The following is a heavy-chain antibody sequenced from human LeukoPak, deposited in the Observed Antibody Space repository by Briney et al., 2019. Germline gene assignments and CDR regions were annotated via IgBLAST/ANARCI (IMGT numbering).Heavy chain of an antibody. V-gene: IGHV3-30*18. CDR1: GFTFSSYG. CDR2: ISYDGSNK. J-gene: IGHJ4*02. CDR3: AKDHAGSRAFRYFDY. D-gene: IGHD1-1*01. Sequence: PGRPLRLSCAASGFTFSSYGMHWVRQAPGKGLEWVAVISYDGSNKYYADSVKGRFTISRDNSKNTLYLQMNSLRAEDTAVYYCAKDHAGSRAFRYFDYWGQGTLVTVSS.